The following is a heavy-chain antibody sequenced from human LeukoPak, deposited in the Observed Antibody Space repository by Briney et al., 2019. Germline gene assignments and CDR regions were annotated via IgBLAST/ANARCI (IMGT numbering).Heavy chain of an antibody. Sequence: PGGSLRLSCAASGFTFSSYGRNWVRQAAGKGLEWVVFIRYFVSNTYYPDSVNVQFTIPTDNSKNPLYLHINSLRAEDTAVYYFAKGSVYSSSPPYDYWGQGTLVTVSS. V-gene: IGHV3-30*02. CDR2: IRYFVSNT. J-gene: IGHJ4*02. CDR1: GFTFSSYG. D-gene: IGHD6-13*01. CDR3: AKGSVYSSSPPYDY.